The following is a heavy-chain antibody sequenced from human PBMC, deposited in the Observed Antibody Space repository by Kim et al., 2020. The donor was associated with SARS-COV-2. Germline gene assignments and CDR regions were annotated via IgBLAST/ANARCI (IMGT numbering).Heavy chain of an antibody. CDR3: TPGGLRSFGMDV. CDR1: GFTFGDYA. CDR2: IRSKAYGGTT. D-gene: IGHD4-17*01. V-gene: IGHV3-49*03. Sequence: GGSLRLSCTVYGFTFGDYAMSWFRQAPGKGLEWVGFIRSKAYGGTTEYAASVKGRSTISRDESKSIAYLQMNSLKTEDTAVYYCTPGGLRSFGMDVWGQGTTVTVSS. J-gene: IGHJ6*02.